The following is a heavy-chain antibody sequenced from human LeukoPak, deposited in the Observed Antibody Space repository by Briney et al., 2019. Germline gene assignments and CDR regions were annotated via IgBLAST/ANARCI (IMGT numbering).Heavy chain of an antibody. Sequence: GESLKISCKGSGYSFTSYWIGWVRQMPGKGLEWMGIIYPGDSDTRYSPFFQGQVTISADKSISTAYLQWSSLKASDTAMYYCARRGTGTYYDFWNYGMDVWGQGTTVTVSS. CDR2: IYPGDSDT. CDR3: ARRGTGTYYDFWNYGMDV. J-gene: IGHJ6*02. CDR1: GYSFTSYW. D-gene: IGHD3-3*01. V-gene: IGHV5-51*01.